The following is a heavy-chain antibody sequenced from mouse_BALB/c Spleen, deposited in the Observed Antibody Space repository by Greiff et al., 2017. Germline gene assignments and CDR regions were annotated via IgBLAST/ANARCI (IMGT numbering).Heavy chain of an antibody. J-gene: IGHJ3*01. CDR2: ISSGGSYT. D-gene: IGHD2-4*01. CDR3: TRDGDYDPVWFAY. V-gene: IGHV5-6-4*01. Sequence: EVQGVESGGGLVKPGGSLKLSCAASGFTFSSYTMSWVRQTPEKRLEWVATISSGGSYTYYPDSVKGRFTISRDNAKNTLYLQMSSLKSEDTAMYYCTRDGDYDPVWFAYWGQGTLVTVSA. CDR1: GFTFSSYT.